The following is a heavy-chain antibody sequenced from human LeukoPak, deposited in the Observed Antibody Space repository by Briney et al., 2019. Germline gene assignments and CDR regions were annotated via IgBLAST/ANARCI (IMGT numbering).Heavy chain of an antibody. Sequence: VASVKVSCKATGYTFTNYDINWVRQATGQGLEWMGWMNPDSGNTGYAQKFQGGVTMTRDTSISTAYMELSRLRSDDTAVYYCARDSDCSSTSCYHQSTVTTLDYYYYMDVWGKGTTVTVSS. J-gene: IGHJ6*03. D-gene: IGHD2-2*01. CDR2: MNPDSGNT. CDR1: GYTFTNYD. CDR3: ARDSDCSSTSCYHQSTVTTLDYYYYMDV. V-gene: IGHV1-8*01.